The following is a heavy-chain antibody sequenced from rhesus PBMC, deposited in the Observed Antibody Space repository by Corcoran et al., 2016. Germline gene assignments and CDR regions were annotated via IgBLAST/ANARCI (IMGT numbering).Heavy chain of an antibody. CDR2: IGGISGNT. J-gene: IGHJ4*01. CDR3: ARQPPNLAAARGPFYY. D-gene: IGHD6-13*01. CDR1: GGSISSSNW. V-gene: IGHV4-65*02. Sequence: QVQLQESGPGLVQPSETLSLTCAVSGGSISSSNWWSWIRQPPEKGLEGIGNIGGISGNTYNTPPLKSRVSMSKDTSKNQFSLKLSSVTAADTAVYYCARQPPNLAAARGPFYYWGQGVLVTVSS.